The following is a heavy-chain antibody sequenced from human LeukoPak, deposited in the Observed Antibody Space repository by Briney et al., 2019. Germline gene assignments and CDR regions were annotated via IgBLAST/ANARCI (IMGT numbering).Heavy chain of an antibody. CDR2: LYYSGTT. V-gene: IGHV4-39*01. D-gene: IGHD6-19*01. CDR3: ATSRSIAVAESYF. J-gene: IGHJ4*02. Sequence: PSETLSLTCTVSGGSISSGSYYWGWIRQPPGKGLEWIASLYYSGTTYYNPSLKSRVTISVDTSKNQFSLKLNSVTAADTAVYYCATSRSIAVAESYFWGQGTLVTVSS. CDR1: GGSISSGSYY.